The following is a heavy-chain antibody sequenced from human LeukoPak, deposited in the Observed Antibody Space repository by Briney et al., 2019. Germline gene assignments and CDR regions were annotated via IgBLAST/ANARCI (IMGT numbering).Heavy chain of an antibody. CDR1: GFTFSNYW. CDR3: VRRLRSADF. Sequence: PGGSLRLSCEASGFTFSNYWMHWVRQPPGKGLMWVSQISTDGSQTFYADSVKGRFTISRDNAQNTLFLQMDSLRPEDTAVYYCVRRLRSADFWGQGTLVTVSS. J-gene: IGHJ4*02. V-gene: IGHV3-74*01. CDR2: ISTDGSQT.